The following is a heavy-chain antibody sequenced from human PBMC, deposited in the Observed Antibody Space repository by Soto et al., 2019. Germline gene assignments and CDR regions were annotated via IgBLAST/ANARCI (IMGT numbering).Heavy chain of an antibody. Sequence: SETLSLTCAVYGGSFSGYYWSWIRQPPGKGLEWIGEINHSGSTNYNPSLKSRVTISVDTSKNQFSLKLSSVTAADTAVYYCARGQNVVDYWGQGTLVTVSS. CDR1: GGSFSGYY. V-gene: IGHV4-34*01. CDR2: INHSGST. D-gene: IGHD3-16*01. CDR3: ARGQNVVDY. J-gene: IGHJ4*02.